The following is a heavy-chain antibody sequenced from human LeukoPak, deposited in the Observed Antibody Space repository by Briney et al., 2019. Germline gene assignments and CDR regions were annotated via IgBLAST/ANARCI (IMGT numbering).Heavy chain of an antibody. D-gene: IGHD3-22*01. V-gene: IGHV1-18*01. Sequence: GASVKVSCKASGYTFTSYGISWVRQAPGQGLEWMGWISAYNGNTNYAQKLQGRVTMTTDTSTSTAYMELRSLRSDDTAVYYCARDETYCYDSSGFDAFDIWGQGTMVTVSS. CDR1: GYTFTSYG. CDR3: ARDETYCYDSSGFDAFDI. J-gene: IGHJ3*02. CDR2: ISAYNGNT.